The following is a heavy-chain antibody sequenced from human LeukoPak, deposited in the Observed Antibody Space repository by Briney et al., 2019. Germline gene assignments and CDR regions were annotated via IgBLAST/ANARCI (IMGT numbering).Heavy chain of an antibody. J-gene: IGHJ5*02. V-gene: IGHV3-23*01. D-gene: IGHD4-23*01. CDR3: AKVFSVA. CDR2: ISGSGGTT. Sequence: GGSLRLSCAASGFTFSSYAMSWVRQAPGKGLQWVSEISGSGGTTNHADSVKGRFTISRDNSKNMLYLQMNSLRVEDTAIYYCAKVFSVAWGQGTLVTVSS. CDR1: GFTFSSYA.